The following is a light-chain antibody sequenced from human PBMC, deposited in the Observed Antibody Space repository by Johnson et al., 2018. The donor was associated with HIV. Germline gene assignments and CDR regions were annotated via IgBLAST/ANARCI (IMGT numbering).Light chain of an antibody. V-gene: IGLV1-51*02. J-gene: IGLJ1*01. CDR1: SSHIGNNY. CDR3: GTWDSSLSARV. Sequence: SVLTQPPSVSAAPGQKVTISCSGSSSHIGNNYVSWYQQLPGTAPKLLIYENNKRPSGIPDRFSGSKSGPSATLGITGLQTGDEADYYCGTWDSSLSARVFGTGTKVTVL. CDR2: ENN.